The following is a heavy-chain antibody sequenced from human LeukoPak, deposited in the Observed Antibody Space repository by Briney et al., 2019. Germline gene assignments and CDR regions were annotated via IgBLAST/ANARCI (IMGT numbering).Heavy chain of an antibody. D-gene: IGHD1-26*01. CDR1: GFTFSSYA. J-gene: IGHJ4*02. Sequence: GGSLRLSCAASGFTFSSYAMHWVRQDPGKGLEWVAVISYDGSNKYYADSVKGRFTISRDNSKNTLYLQMNSLRAADTAVYYCAKGVGDPMGATTHLDYWGQGILVTVSS. V-gene: IGHV3-30-3*01. CDR2: ISYDGSNK. CDR3: AKGVGDPMGATTHLDY.